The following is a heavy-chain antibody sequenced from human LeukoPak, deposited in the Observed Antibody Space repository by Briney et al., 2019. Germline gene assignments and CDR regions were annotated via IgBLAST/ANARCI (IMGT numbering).Heavy chain of an antibody. CDR1: GGSFSGSY. Sequence: PSETLSLTCAVYGGSFSGSYWSWIRQPPGKGLEWIGEINHSGSTNYNPSLKSRVTISVDMSKNQFSLKLTSVTAADTAVYYCARRSWYVDYWGQGTLVTVSS. CDR3: ARRSWYVDY. V-gene: IGHV4-34*01. D-gene: IGHD6-13*01. CDR2: INHSGST. J-gene: IGHJ4*02.